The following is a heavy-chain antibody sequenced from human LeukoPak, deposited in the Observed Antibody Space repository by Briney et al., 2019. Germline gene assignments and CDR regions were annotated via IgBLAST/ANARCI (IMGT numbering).Heavy chain of an antibody. V-gene: IGHV1-69-2*01. D-gene: IGHD1-26*01. J-gene: IGHJ1*01. CDR1: GYTFTDYY. Sequence: GASVKISCKVSGYTFTDYYMHWVQRAPGKGLEWMGLVDPEDGETIYAEKFQGRVTMTADTSTDTAYMELSSLRSEDTAVYYCATVSELLIAEYFQHWGQGTLVTVSS. CDR2: VDPEDGET. CDR3: ATVSELLIAEYFQH.